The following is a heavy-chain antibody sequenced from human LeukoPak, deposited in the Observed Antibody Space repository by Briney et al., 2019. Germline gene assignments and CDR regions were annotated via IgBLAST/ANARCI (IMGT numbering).Heavy chain of an antibody. V-gene: IGHV4-59*01. CDR3: ARGSDDSTGAPVDFDY. Sequence: SETLSLTCTVSGGSISSYYWSWIRQPPGKGLEWIGYIYCSGSTNYNPSLKSRVTISVDTSKNQFSLKLSSVTAADTAVYYCARGSDDSTGAPVDFDYWGQGTLVTVSS. D-gene: IGHD2-8*02. J-gene: IGHJ4*02. CDR2: IYCSGST. CDR1: GGSISSYY.